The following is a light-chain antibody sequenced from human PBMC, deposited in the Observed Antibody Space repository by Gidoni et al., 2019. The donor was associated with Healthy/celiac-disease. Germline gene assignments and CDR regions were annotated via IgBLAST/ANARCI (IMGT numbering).Light chain of an antibody. J-gene: IGLJ2*01. CDR2: DAS. Sequence: SYVLTPTTSVSVAPGQTARITCGGKNIGRKSVHWYQQKPGQAPVLVVYDASDRPSGIPERFSGSNSGNTATLTISRVEAGDEADYYCQVWDSSSDHVVFGGGTKLTVL. CDR3: QVWDSSSDHVV. CDR1: NIGRKS. V-gene: IGLV3-21*02.